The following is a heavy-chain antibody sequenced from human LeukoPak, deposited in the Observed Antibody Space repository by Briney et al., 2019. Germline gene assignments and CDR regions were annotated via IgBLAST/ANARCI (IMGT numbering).Heavy chain of an antibody. CDR3: ARDYGSSSWYGYWFDP. Sequence: SVRVSCKASGGTFSSYAISWVRQAPGQGLEWMGRIIPILGIANYAQKFQGRVTITADKSTSTAYMELSSLRSEDTAVYYCARDYGSSSWYGYWFDPWGQETLVTVSS. V-gene: IGHV1-69*04. CDR2: IIPILGIA. D-gene: IGHD6-13*01. CDR1: GGTFSSYA. J-gene: IGHJ5*02.